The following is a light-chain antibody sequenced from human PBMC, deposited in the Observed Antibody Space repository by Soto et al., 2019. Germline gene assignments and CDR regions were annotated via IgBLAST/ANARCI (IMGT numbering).Light chain of an antibody. CDR1: QSIFNNY. Sequence: EIVLTQSPGTLSLSPRERATLSCRASQSIFNNYLAWYQQKPGQAPRLLVYGASFRATGIPDRFSGSGSGTDFTLTINRLEAEDFAVYYCQQYGGSPFTVGQGTRLEIK. J-gene: IGKJ2*01. CDR2: GAS. CDR3: QQYGGSPFT. V-gene: IGKV3-20*01.